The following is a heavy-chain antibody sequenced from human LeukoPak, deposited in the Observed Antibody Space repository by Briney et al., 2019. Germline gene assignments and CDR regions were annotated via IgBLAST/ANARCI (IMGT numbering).Heavy chain of an antibody. D-gene: IGHD3-10*01. J-gene: IGHJ5*02. Sequence: ASVKVSCKVSGYTLTELSMHWVRQAPGKGLEWMGGFDPEDGETIYAQKFQGRVTMTEDTSTDTAYMELSSLRSEDTAAYYCASSGLGGSGNYHRTWYNWFDPWGQGTLITVSS. V-gene: IGHV1-24*01. CDR2: FDPEDGET. CDR3: ASSGLGGSGNYHRTWYNWFDP. CDR1: GYTLTELS.